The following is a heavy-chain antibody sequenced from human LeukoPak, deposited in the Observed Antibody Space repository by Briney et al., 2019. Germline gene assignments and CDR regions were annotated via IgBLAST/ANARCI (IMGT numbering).Heavy chain of an antibody. D-gene: IGHD3-22*01. CDR2: ISGSAGTT. CDR3: ARLYYYDSSGDY. Sequence: GGSLRLSCAASGFTFSSYAMSWVRQAPGKGLEWVSGISGSAGTTYYADSVKGRFTISRDNSKNSLYLQMNSLKTEDTAVYYCARLYYYDSSGDYWGQGTLVTVSS. CDR1: GFTFSSYA. V-gene: IGHV3-23*01. J-gene: IGHJ4*02.